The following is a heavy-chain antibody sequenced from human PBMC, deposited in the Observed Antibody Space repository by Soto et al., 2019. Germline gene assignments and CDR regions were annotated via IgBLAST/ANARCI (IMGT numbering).Heavy chain of an antibody. CDR3: AREDYYDTGYYVV. CDR1: GRSMSGYY. V-gene: IGHV4-4*07. CDR2: IYTSGTT. Sequence: SETLSLTCTVSGRSMSGYYWSWIRQPAGERLEWIGRIYTSGTTDFNPSLKGRVTMSVDTSKNQFSLKLTSVTAADTALYYCAREDYYDTGYYVVWGQGTQVTV. D-gene: IGHD3-9*01. J-gene: IGHJ4*02.